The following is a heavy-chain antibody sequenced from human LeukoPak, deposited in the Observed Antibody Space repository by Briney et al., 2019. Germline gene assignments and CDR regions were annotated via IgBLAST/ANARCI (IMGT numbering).Heavy chain of an antibody. D-gene: IGHD6-19*01. CDR2: IYYSGST. J-gene: IGHJ4*02. CDR3: ARDSRPERLAVAGTGGAFDY. V-gene: IGHV4-39*07. Sequence: SETLSLTCTVSGGSISSSSYYWGWIRQPPGKGLEWIGSIYYSGSTYYNPSLKSRVTISVDTSKNQFSLKLSSVTAADTAVYYCARDSRPERLAVAGTGGAFDYWGQGTLVTVSS. CDR1: GGSISSSSYY.